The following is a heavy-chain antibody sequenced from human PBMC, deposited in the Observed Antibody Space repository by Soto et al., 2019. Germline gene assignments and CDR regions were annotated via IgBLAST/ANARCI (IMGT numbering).Heavy chain of an antibody. J-gene: IGHJ2*01. V-gene: IGHV4-31*03. Sequence: SETLSLTCTVSGGSISSGGYYWSWIRQHPGKGLEWIGYIYYSGSTYYNPSLKSRVTISVDTSKNQFSLKLSSVTAADTAVYYCARGNHRWLQLWYFDLWGRGT. CDR2: IYYSGST. CDR3: ARGNHRWLQLWYFDL. CDR1: GGSISSGGYY. D-gene: IGHD5-12*01.